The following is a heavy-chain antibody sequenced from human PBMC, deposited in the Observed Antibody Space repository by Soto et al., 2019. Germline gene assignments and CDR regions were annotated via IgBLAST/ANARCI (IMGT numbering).Heavy chain of an antibody. CDR3: ARNYVRLNSPPGY. CDR2: ISTSDNTV. J-gene: IGHJ4*02. V-gene: IGHV3-11*01. D-gene: IGHD3-16*01. CDR1: GFTLSDYY. Sequence: QVQLVESGGGLVKPGGSLRLSCAASGFTLSDYYMSWIRQAPGKGLEWISSISTSDNTVYYADSVKGRFTISWDDAKKSLYLQMNSLRAEDTAVYYCARNYVRLNSPPGYWGQGTLVTVSS.